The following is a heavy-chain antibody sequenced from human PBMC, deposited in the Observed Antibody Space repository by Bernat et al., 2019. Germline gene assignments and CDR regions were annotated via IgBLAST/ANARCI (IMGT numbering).Heavy chain of an antibody. CDR3: AREGGDGYNRGNNWFDP. J-gene: IGHJ5*02. Sequence: EVQLVESGGGLVKPGGSLRLSCAASGFTFNSYSMNWVRQAPGKGLEWVSSVSINSRNIYYAESVKGRFTISRDNAKNSLYLQMNSLRAEDTALYYCAREGGDGYNRGNNWFDPWGQGTLVTVSS. V-gene: IGHV3-21*06. CDR2: VSINSRNI. D-gene: IGHD5-24*01. CDR1: GFTFNSYS.